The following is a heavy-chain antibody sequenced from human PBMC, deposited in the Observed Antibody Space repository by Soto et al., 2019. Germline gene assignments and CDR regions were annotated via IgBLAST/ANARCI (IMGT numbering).Heavy chain of an antibody. CDR3: ARRAETNGWNGFGADKYYFDF. D-gene: IGHD1-1*01. CDR1: GYTFTSYD. V-gene: IGHV1-8*01. CDR2: INPNTGNS. Sequence: SVKVSCKASGYTFTSYDIYWVRQATGQGLEWMGWINPNTGNSGYAQKFQGRVTMTSDTSISTAHMELSSLRSEDTAVYYCARRAETNGWNGFGADKYYFDFWGQGTLVTGSS. J-gene: IGHJ4*02.